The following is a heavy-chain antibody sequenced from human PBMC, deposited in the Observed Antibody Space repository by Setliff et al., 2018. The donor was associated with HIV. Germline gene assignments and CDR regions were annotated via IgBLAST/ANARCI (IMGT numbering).Heavy chain of an antibody. Sequence: GESLKISCAVSGFFFSNYPMNWVRQAPGKGLEWVGRIKSKTDGGTTDYAAPVKGRFTISRDDSKNTLYLQMNSLRPEDTAVYYCARGSIRVTINFDFWGQGTLVTVSS. CDR1: GFFFSNYP. J-gene: IGHJ4*02. D-gene: IGHD2-21*02. CDR2: IKSKTDGGTT. V-gene: IGHV3-15*01. CDR3: ARGSIRVTINFDF.